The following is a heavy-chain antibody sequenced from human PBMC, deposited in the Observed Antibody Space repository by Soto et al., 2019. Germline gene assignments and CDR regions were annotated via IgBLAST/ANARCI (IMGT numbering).Heavy chain of an antibody. Sequence: GGSLRLSCAASGFTFSSYGMHWVRQAPGKGLEWVAVIWYDGSNKYYADSVKGRFTISRDNSKNTLYLQMNSLRAEDTAVYYCAKIQVPAAIIAYYGMDVWGQGTTVTVSS. CDR3: AKIQVPAAIIAYYGMDV. CDR1: GFTFSSYG. D-gene: IGHD2-2*02. V-gene: IGHV3-33*06. J-gene: IGHJ6*02. CDR2: IWYDGSNK.